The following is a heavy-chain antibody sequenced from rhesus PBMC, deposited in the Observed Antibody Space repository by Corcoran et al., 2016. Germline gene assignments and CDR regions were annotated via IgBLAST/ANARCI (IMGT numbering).Heavy chain of an antibody. D-gene: IGHD3S6*01. CDR2: IYGSSGST. CDR3: AMSHYEDDYGYYYTRELDV. Sequence: QVQLQESGPGLVKPSETLSLTGAVSGGSISSNYWSWIRPPPGKGRGWVGRIYGSSGSTSYNPSLTSRVTISTDTSKNQFSLKLSSVTAADTAVYYCAMSHYEDDYGYYYTRELDVWGRGVLVTVSS. CDR1: GGSISSNY. V-gene: IGHV4-147*01. J-gene: IGHJ5-2*02.